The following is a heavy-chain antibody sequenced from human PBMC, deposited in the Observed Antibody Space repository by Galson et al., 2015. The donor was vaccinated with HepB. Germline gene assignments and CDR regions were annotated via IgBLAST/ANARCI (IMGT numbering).Heavy chain of an antibody. D-gene: IGHD1-26*01. V-gene: IGHV1-24*01. CDR3: ATAKWELYSWFDP. CDR2: FDPEDGET. Sequence: SVKVSCKVSGYTLTELSMHWVRQAPGKGLEWMGGFDPEDGETIYAQKFQGRVTMTEDTSTDTAYMELSSLRSEDTAVYYCATAKWELYSWFDPWGQGTLVTVSS. J-gene: IGHJ5*02. CDR1: GYTLTELS.